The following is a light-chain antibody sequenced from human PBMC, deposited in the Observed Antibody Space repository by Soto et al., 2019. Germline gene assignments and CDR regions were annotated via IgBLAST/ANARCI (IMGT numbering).Light chain of an antibody. CDR3: QQRSNWPLT. CDR2: DAS. V-gene: IGKV3-11*01. CDR1: QNLGTLY. Sequence: EIVLTQSPGTLSLSPGERGTLSCRASQNLGTLYLAWFQQKSGQAPRLLIYDASNRATGIPARFSGSGSGTDFTLTISSLEPEDFAVYYCQQRSNWPLTFGGGTKVDI. J-gene: IGKJ4*01.